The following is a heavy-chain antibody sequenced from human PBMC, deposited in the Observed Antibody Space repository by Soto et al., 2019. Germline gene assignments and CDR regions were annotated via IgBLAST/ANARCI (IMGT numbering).Heavy chain of an antibody. J-gene: IGHJ6*02. Sequence: WASVKVSCKASGGTFSSYAISWARQAPGQGLEWMGGIIPIFGTANYAQKFQGRVTITADKSTSTAYMELSSLRSEDTAVYYCAREGYSSSWYPGDYYYYGMDVWGQGTTVTVSS. CDR3: AREGYSSSWYPGDYYYYGMDV. CDR1: GGTFSSYA. CDR2: IIPIFGTA. D-gene: IGHD6-13*01. V-gene: IGHV1-69*06.